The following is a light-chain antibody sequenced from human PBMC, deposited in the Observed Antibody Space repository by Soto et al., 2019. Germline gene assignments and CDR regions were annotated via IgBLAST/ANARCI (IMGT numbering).Light chain of an antibody. CDR2: DVS. Sequence: QSVLTQPASVSGSPGQSITISCTGSGSDIGAYNYVSWFQQLPGRAPKLLMFDVSKRPSGVAGRFSGSKSHTTASLTISGLQAEDEADYYCCAYTGTNTYVFGTGTKVTVL. J-gene: IGLJ1*01. CDR1: GSDIGAYNY. CDR3: CAYTGTNTYV. V-gene: IGLV2-14*03.